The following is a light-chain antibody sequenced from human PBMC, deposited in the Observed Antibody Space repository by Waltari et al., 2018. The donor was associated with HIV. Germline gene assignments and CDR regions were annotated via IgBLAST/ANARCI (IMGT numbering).Light chain of an antibody. Sequence: IVLTQSTGTLSLPPGERATLSCRASESVTRRYLAWYQQKPGQAPRLLIYGTSSRATGIPDRFTGSGSGTDFTLTISRLEPEDFAVYYCQQYGSSPYNFGQGTKLEIK. CDR1: ESVTRRY. CDR3: QQYGSSPYN. CDR2: GTS. V-gene: IGKV3-20*01. J-gene: IGKJ2*01.